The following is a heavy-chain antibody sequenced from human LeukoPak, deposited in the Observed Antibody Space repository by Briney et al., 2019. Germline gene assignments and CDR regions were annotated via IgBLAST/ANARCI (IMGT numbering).Heavy chain of an antibody. CDR3: AREGSGSYFDY. J-gene: IGHJ4*02. Sequence: SETLSLTCTVSGGSISSGSYYWSWIRQPPGKGLEWIGYIYYSGSTNYNPSLKSRVTMSVDTSKNQFSLKLSSVTAADTAVYYCAREGSGSYFDYWGQGTLVTVSS. CDR1: GGSISSGSYY. V-gene: IGHV4-61*01. CDR2: IYYSGST. D-gene: IGHD1-26*01.